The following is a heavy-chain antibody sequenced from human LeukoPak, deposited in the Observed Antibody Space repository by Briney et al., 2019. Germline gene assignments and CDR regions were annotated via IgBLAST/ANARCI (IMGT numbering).Heavy chain of an antibody. J-gene: IGHJ4*02. V-gene: IGHV4-59*01. D-gene: IGHD3-22*01. CDR1: GGSMNNDY. Sequence: SETLSLTCTVSGGSMNNDYWSWIRQSPGKGLEWVGYIYHTGSATYKPSLKSRVTLSLDTSKNQFSLRLNSVTAADTAVYYCARGRGDSKGTSFDFWGQGTLVTVSS. CDR3: ARGRGDSKGTSFDF. CDR2: IYHTGSA.